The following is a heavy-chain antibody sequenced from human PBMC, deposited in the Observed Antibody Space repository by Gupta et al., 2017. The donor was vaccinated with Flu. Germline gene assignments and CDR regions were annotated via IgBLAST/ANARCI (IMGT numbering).Heavy chain of an antibody. J-gene: IGHJ4*02. CDR3: ARDLNWAFIF. V-gene: IGHV3-48*02. Sequence: EVQLVESGGGLVQPGGSLGLTCVILGFPFSDSHMNWIRQAPGKGLEWISYIGSGGNTDYADSVRGRFTISRDNARDSLFLQMNSLRDEDTALYYCARDLNWAFIFWGQGALVTVSS. CDR2: IGSGGNT. D-gene: IGHD3-16*01. CDR1: GFPFSDSH.